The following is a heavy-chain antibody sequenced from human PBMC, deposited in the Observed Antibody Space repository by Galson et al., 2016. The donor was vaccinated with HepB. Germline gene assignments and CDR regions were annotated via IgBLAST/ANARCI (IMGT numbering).Heavy chain of an antibody. J-gene: IGHJ4*02. V-gene: IGHV3-23*01. D-gene: IGHD3-10*01. Sequence: SLRLSCAVSGFSFSDYAMSWVRQAPGKGLEWVSTIAGGSGSPNYADSVKGRFTISRDNAKNTLYLQMSSLTAEDTAVYYCVTGFGGSGSYWGQGTLVTVSS. CDR3: VTGFGGSGSY. CDR2: IAGGSGSP. CDR1: GFSFSDYA.